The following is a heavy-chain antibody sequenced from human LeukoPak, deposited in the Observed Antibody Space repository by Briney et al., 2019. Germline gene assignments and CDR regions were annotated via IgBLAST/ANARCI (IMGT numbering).Heavy chain of an antibody. CDR1: GFSFSSYS. J-gene: IGHJ5*02. V-gene: IGHV3-48*04. CDR2: ISTSSSTM. Sequence: PGGSLRLSCAASGFSFSSYSMNWVRQAPGKGLEWVSYISTSSSTMYYADSVKGRFTISRDNAKNSLYLQVNSLRAEDTAVYYCAGDSAGFDHWGQGTLVTVSS. CDR3: AGDSAGFDH. D-gene: IGHD6-19*01.